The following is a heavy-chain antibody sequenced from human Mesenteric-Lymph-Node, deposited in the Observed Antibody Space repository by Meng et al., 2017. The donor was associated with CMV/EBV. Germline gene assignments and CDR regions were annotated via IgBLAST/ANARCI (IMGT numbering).Heavy chain of an antibody. CDR2: IRQDGSDK. V-gene: IGHV3-7*01. CDR1: GFTFSKYW. J-gene: IGHJ6*02. CDR3: ARILRGSSYYTRSYFYGMDV. Sequence: GESLKISCAAAGFTFSKYWMSWVRQAPGKGLEWVAHIRQDGSDKYYVDSVKGRFNISRDNAKNSLYLQMNSVRAEDTAVYYCARILRGSSYYTRSYFYGMDVWGRGTTVTVSS. D-gene: IGHD3-3*01.